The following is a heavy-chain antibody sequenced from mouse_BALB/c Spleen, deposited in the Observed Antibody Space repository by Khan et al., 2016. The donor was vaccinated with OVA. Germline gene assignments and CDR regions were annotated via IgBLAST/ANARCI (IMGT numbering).Heavy chain of an antibody. CDR3: ARKNGSDFDY. J-gene: IGHJ2*01. CDR2: INPHIGET. D-gene: IGHD1-1*01. V-gene: IGHV1-20*02. CDR1: GYSFTGYF. Sequence: EVQLQQSGPELVKPGTSVKISCKASGYSFTGYFMNWVMQSHGKSLEWIGRINPHIGETFYNQKFKGKATLTVDESSSTSHMELRCLASEDSEVYYCARKNGSDFDYWGRGTTLTVSS.